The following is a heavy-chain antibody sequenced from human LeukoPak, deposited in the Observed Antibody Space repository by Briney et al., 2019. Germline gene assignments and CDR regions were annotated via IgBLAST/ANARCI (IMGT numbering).Heavy chain of an antibody. CDR3: ARFRDVYYDILTGYYTSGGADY. CDR2: ISAYNGNT. J-gene: IGHJ4*02. Sequence: ALVKVSCKASGYTFTSYGISWVRQAPGQGLEWMGWISAYNGNTNYAQKLQGRVTMTTDTSTSTAYMELRSLRSDDTAVYYCARFRDVYYDILTGYYTSGGADYWGQGTLVTVSS. V-gene: IGHV1-18*01. CDR1: GYTFTSYG. D-gene: IGHD3-9*01.